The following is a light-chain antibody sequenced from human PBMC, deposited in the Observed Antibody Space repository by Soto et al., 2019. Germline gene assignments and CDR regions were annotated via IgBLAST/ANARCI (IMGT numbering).Light chain of an antibody. CDR1: QSGDSIN. V-gene: IGKV3-20*01. CDR2: GAS. Sequence: DIVLKQSPGTLYLFPGERAILDCRASQSGDSINFAWYQQNPGQAPRLLMYGASSWAAGVPDRFSGSGSGTDFTLTISRLEPGDSAVYYCQQYGSSPYTFGQGTKLEIK. CDR3: QQYGSSPYT. J-gene: IGKJ2*01.